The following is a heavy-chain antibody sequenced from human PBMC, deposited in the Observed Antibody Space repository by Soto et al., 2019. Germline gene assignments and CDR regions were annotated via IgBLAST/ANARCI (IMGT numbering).Heavy chain of an antibody. V-gene: IGHV1-69*01. Sequence: QVQLVQSGAEVKKPGSSVKVSCKASGGIFSTYAISWLRQAPGQGLEWMGGIIPLFGTPNYAQRFQGRVTITADESTSTADMELSRLRSEDTAVYYCARDRDDYGSGSYYNRMDVWGQGTLVTVSS. CDR2: IIPLFGTP. J-gene: IGHJ4*02. D-gene: IGHD3-10*01. CDR3: ARDRDDYGSGSYYNRMDV. CDR1: GGIFSTYA.